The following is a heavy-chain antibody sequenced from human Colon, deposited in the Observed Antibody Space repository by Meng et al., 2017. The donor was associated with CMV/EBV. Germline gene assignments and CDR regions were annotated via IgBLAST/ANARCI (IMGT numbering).Heavy chain of an antibody. V-gene: IGHV4-34*01. CDR3: ARGRNGWLLPLDS. CDR2: LNHSGST. J-gene: IGHJ4*02. Sequence: GQHPQGGAGLSKPSVPLSLAFAISGGSFNAYSWTWIRQSPGKGLEWIGELNHSGSTNYNPSLNRRVTISMNTSKRHFYLRLTSVTAADTAVYYCARGRNGWLLPLDSWGQGTLVTVSS. D-gene: IGHD3-3*01. CDR1: GGSFNAYS.